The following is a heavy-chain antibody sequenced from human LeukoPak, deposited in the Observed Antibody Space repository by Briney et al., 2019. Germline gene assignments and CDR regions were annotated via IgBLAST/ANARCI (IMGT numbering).Heavy chain of an antibody. J-gene: IGHJ4*02. CDR2: IIPLFGAP. V-gene: IGHV1-69*06. Sequence: SVKVSCKASGGPLNTYVIDWVRQAPEHGLEWMGWIIPLFGAPSYAQRFQGNVTISADKSTDTTYMELTRLTSEDTAVYYCTMGPTASLGRPFERWGQGTLVTVSS. CDR3: TMGPTASLGRPFER. D-gene: IGHD3-9*01. CDR1: GGPLNTYV.